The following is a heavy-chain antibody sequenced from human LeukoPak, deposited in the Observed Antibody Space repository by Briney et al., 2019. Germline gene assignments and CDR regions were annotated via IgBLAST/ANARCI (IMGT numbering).Heavy chain of an antibody. D-gene: IGHD3-22*01. CDR2: IGTAGDT. CDR1: GFTFSSYD. J-gene: IGHJ2*01. Sequence: GGSLRLPCAASGFTFSSYDMHWVRQATGKGLEWVSVIGTAGDTYYPGSVKGRFTISRENAKNSLYLQMKSLRAGDTAVYYCARGSSGHIHPTKYFDLWGRGTLVTVSS. V-gene: IGHV3-13*01. CDR3: ARGSSGHIHPTKYFDL.